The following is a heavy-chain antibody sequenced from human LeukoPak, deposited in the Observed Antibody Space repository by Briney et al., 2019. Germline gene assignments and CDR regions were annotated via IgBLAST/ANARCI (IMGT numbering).Heavy chain of an antibody. CDR1: GFTFSSYW. CDR2: IKQDGSEK. J-gene: IGHJ4*02. V-gene: IGHV3-7*01. D-gene: IGHD5-12*01. CDR3: AREGRRGYSGCDLDY. Sequence: PGGSLRLSCAASGFTFSSYWMSWVRQAPGKGLEWVANIKQDGSEKYYVDSVKGRFTISRDNAKNSLYLQMNSLRAEDTAVYYCAREGRRGYSGCDLDYWGQGTLVTVSS.